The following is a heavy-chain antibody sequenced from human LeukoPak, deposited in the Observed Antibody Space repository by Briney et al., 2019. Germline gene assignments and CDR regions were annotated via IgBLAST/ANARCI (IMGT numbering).Heavy chain of an antibody. D-gene: IGHD3-9*01. Sequence: ASVTVSFKSSVYTFTNYGVTWVGQAPGRGREGMGWISGHNGNTNYVQKVQDRVTMTTDTSTSTAYMELRSLRSDDTAVYYCARTYKILTGFSTACDSWGQGTLITVSS. CDR1: VYTFTNYG. V-gene: IGHV1-18*01. J-gene: IGHJ4*02. CDR2: ISGHNGNT. CDR3: ARTYKILTGFSTACDS.